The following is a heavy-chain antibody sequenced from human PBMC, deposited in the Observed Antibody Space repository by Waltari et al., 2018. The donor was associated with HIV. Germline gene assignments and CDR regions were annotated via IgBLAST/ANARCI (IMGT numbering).Heavy chain of an antibody. CDR2: ISSTGNII. CDR3: ARWHCSNISCRGLDH. D-gene: IGHD2-2*01. J-gene: IGHJ4*02. CDR1: GFAFRRYS. V-gene: IGHV3-48*02. Sequence: EVQLVESGGGLAQPGGSLRLSCAASGFAFRRYSLIWVRQAPGKGLEWISYISSTGNIISYADSVKGRFSISRDQATNSVFLQIKSLRDEDTAVYYCARWHCSNISCRGLDHWGQGTLVTVSS.